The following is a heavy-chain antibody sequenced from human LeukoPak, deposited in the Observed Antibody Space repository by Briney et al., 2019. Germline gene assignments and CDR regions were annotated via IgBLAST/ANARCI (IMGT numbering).Heavy chain of an antibody. D-gene: IGHD4-17*01. CDR3: ARDSYGDANFDT. CDR1: GFTFSSYG. CDR2: ISGSGGST. V-gene: IGHV3-23*01. J-gene: IGHJ4*02. Sequence: GGTLRLSCAASGFTFSSYGMSWVRQAPGKGLEWVSAISGSGGSTYYADSVKGRFTISRDISKNAVFLQMNSLRAEDTAVYYCARDSYGDANFDTWGQGTLVTVSS.